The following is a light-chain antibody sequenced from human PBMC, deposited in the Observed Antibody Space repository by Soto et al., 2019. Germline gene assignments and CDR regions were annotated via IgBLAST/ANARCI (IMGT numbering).Light chain of an antibody. Sequence: QSALTQPPSVSGAPGQRVTISCTGSSSNIGAGYDVHWYQQLPGTAPKLLIYGNSNRPSGVPDRFPGSKSGTSASLAITGLQAEDEADYYCQSYDSSLSVVFGGGTKLTVL. CDR2: GNS. V-gene: IGLV1-40*01. CDR3: QSYDSSLSVV. CDR1: SSNIGAGYD. J-gene: IGLJ2*01.